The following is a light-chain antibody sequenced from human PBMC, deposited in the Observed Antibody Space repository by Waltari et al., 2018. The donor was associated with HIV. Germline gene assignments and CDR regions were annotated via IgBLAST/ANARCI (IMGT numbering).Light chain of an antibody. CDR2: STK. V-gene: IGLV8-61*01. CDR1: SGSVSTCYY. CDR3: VRYMGRGWV. Sequence: QTVVTQEPSFSVTPGGTVTLTCGLSSGSVSTCYYPRWYQQTPAQAPRTLISSTKHRPSGVPDRFSGSIPGNKASLTITGAQADDESDYYWVRYMGRGWVFGGGTKLTVL. J-gene: IGLJ3*02.